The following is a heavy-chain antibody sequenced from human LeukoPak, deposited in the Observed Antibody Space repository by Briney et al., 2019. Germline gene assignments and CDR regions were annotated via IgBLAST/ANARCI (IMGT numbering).Heavy chain of an antibody. Sequence: GGSLRLSCAASGFTFSSYGMSWVRQAPGKGLEWVSGISGSGGKTDYADSVKGRFTISRDNSKNTLYLQMNSLRAEDTAVYYCARDGLAAATLHWCFDLWGRGTLVTVSS. CDR3: ARDGLAAATLHWCFDL. V-gene: IGHV3-23*01. J-gene: IGHJ2*01. CDR1: GFTFSSYG. CDR2: ISGSGGKT. D-gene: IGHD6-13*01.